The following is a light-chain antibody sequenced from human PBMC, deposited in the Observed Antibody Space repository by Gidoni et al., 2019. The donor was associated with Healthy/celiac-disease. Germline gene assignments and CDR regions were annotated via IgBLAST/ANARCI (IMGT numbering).Light chain of an antibody. V-gene: IGKV1-39*01. Sequence: DIQMTQSPSSLSASVGDRVTIACRASQSISSYLNWYQQKPGKAPNLLIYAASSLQSGVPPRFSGSGSGTAFTLTISSLQPEDFATYYCQQSYSTPHIFGQGTKLEIK. CDR2: AAS. J-gene: IGKJ2*01. CDR1: QSISSY. CDR3: QQSYSTPHI.